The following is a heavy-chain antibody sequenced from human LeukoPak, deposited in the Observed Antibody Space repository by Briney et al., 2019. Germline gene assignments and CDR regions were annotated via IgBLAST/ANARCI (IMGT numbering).Heavy chain of an antibody. V-gene: IGHV3-23*01. J-gene: IGHJ4*02. Sequence: PGGSLRLSCAASGFTFSSYAMSWVRQAPGKGLEWVSAISGSGGSTYYADSAKGRFTISRDNSKNTLYLQMNSLRAEDTAVYSCARDNGDFSYFAYWGQGTLVTVSS. CDR3: ARDNGDFSYFAY. CDR1: GFTFSSYA. CDR2: ISGSGGST.